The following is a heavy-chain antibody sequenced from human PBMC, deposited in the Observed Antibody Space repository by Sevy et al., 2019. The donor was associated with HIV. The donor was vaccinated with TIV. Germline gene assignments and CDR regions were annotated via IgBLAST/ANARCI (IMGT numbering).Heavy chain of an antibody. D-gene: IGHD1-1*01. Sequence: GGSLRLSCAASGFTFSTYGMHWVRQAPGKGLEWVAVISYDGFKTYYADSMKGRFTISRDNSKYTLYLQMNSLRVEDTALYFCAKDGGWYNYAPSDYWGLGTLVTVSS. J-gene: IGHJ4*02. CDR3: AKDGGWYNYAPSDY. V-gene: IGHV3-30*18. CDR2: ISYDGFKT. CDR1: GFTFSTYG.